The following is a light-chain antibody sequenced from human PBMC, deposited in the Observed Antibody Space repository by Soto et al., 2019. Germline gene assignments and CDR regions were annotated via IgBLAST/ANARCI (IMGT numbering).Light chain of an antibody. CDR3: QHYDSLPIT. Sequence: EIVMTQSPATLSVSPGEIATLSFRASQSVSSDLAWYQHKPGQAPRLLIYGASTRATGIPARFSGRGSGTDFTLTISRLEPEDFAVFYCQHYDSLPITFGQGTRLEIK. CDR2: GAS. J-gene: IGKJ5*01. CDR1: QSVSSD. V-gene: IGKV3-15*01.